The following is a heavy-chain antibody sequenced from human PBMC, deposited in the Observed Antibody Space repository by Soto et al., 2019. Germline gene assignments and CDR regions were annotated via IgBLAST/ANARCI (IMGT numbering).Heavy chain of an antibody. V-gene: IGHV3-30-3*02. CDR1: GFTFSSYA. J-gene: IGHJ4*02. CDR2: ISYDGSNK. CDR3: AKPPPGTMIVVVITRFDY. D-gene: IGHD3-22*01. Sequence: PGGSLRLSCAASGFTFSSYAMHWVRQAPGKGLEWVAVISYDGSNKYYADSVKGRFTISRDNSKNTLYLQMNSLRAEDTAVYYCAKPPPGTMIVVVITRFDYWGQGTLVTVSS.